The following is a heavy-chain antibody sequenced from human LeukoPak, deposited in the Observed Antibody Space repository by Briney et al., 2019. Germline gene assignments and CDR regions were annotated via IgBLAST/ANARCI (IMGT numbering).Heavy chain of an antibody. Sequence: GRSLRLSCAASGFTFSSYAMHWVRQAPGKGLEWVAVISYDGSNKYYADSVKGRFTISRDNSKNTLYLQMNSLGAEDTAVYYCARDQYCSSTSCSPPSYYYGMDVWGKGTTVTVSS. D-gene: IGHD2-2*01. CDR1: GFTFSSYA. V-gene: IGHV3-30*04. J-gene: IGHJ6*04. CDR2: ISYDGSNK. CDR3: ARDQYCSSTSCSPPSYYYGMDV.